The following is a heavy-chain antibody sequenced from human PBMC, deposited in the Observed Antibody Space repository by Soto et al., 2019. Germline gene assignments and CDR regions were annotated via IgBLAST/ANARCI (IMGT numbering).Heavy chain of an antibody. CDR1: GGTFSSYA. Sequence: GASVKVSWKAAGGTFSSYAISWVRQAPGQGLEWMGGTIPIFGTANYAQKFQGRVTITADESTSTAYMELSSLRSEDTAVYYCAREGSGMSGSYWDYWGQGTLVTVSS. J-gene: IGHJ4*02. D-gene: IGHD1-26*01. CDR3: AREGSGMSGSYWDY. V-gene: IGHV1-69*13. CDR2: TIPIFGTA.